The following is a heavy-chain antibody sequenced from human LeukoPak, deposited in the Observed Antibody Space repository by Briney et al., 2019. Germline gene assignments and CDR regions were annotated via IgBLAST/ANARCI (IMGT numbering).Heavy chain of an antibody. CDR2: ISGRGGST. Sequence: GGSLRLSCAASGFTFSSYAMSWVRQAPGKGLEWVSAISGRGGSTYYADSVKGRFTISRDNSKNTLYLQMNSLRAGDTAGYYCAKYHNCSGGGCYGYFDYWGQGTLVTVSS. CDR1: GFTFSSYA. D-gene: IGHD2-15*01. V-gene: IGHV3-23*01. CDR3: AKYHNCSGGGCYGYFDY. J-gene: IGHJ4*02.